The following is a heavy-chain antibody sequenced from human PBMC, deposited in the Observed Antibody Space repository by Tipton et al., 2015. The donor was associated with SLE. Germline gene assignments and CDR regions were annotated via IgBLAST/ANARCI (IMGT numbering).Heavy chain of an antibody. V-gene: IGHV4-59*01. D-gene: IGHD6-19*01. CDR2: IYYSGST. J-gene: IGHJ4*02. CDR3: ARPALRGGWYYFDY. CDR1: GGSFSGYY. Sequence: TLSLTCAVYGGSFSGYYWSWIRQPPGKGLEWIGYIYYSGSTNYNPSLKSRVTISVDTSKNQFSLKLSSVTAADTAVYYCARPALRGGWYYFDYWGQGTLVTVSS.